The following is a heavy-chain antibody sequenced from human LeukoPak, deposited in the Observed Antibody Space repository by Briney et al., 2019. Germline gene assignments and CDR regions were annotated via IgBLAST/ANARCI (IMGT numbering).Heavy chain of an antibody. Sequence: SETLSLTCTVSGGSISNYYWNWIRQPPGKGLEWIGYIYYSGSTTYNPSLKSRVTISVDTSKNRFSLKLRSVTAADTAVYFCARDRKQWLRGPFDPWGQGTLVTVSS. CDR2: IYYSGST. CDR1: GGSISNYY. V-gene: IGHV4-59*01. CDR3: ARDRKQWLRGPFDP. J-gene: IGHJ5*02. D-gene: IGHD6-19*01.